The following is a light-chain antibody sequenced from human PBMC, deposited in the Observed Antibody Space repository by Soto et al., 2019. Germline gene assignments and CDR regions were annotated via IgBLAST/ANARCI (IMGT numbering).Light chain of an antibody. J-gene: IGKJ1*01. CDR2: AAS. CDR3: QQYGSSPSWT. Sequence: EIVLTQSPGTLSLSPGERATLSCRASQTLSNSFIAWYQQTPGQTPRLLIYAASSRATGIPDRFSGSGSGTDFTLTISRLEPEDFAVYYCQQYGSSPSWTFGQGTKVDI. CDR1: QTLSNSF. V-gene: IGKV3-20*01.